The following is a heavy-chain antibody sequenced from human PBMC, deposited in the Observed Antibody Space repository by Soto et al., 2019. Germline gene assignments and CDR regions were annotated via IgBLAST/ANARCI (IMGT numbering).Heavy chain of an antibody. V-gene: IGHV3-48*03. CDR3: ARDPGASWFDP. J-gene: IGHJ5*02. Sequence: GGLRLSCAASGFTFSTFEMNWVRQAPGKGLEWVSYISGTGTNIFYADSVKGRFTISRDNAKNSLYLQMNSLRVEDTAVYFCARDPGASWFDPWGPGTLVTVSS. CDR1: GFTFSTFE. CDR2: ISGTGTNI.